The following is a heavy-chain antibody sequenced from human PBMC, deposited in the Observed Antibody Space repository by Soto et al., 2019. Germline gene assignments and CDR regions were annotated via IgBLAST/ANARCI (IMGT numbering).Heavy chain of an antibody. CDR2: INPSGGST. CDR1: GYTFTSYY. V-gene: IGHV1-46*01. CDR3: SRSSSDYYYGMDV. D-gene: IGHD6-6*01. Sequence: QVQLVQSGAEVKKPGASVKVSCKASGYTFTSYYMHWVRQAPGQGLELMGIINPSGGSTSYAQKFQGRVTMTRDTSTSTVYMELSSLRSEDTAVYYCSRSSSDYYYGMDVWGQGTTVTVSS. J-gene: IGHJ6*02.